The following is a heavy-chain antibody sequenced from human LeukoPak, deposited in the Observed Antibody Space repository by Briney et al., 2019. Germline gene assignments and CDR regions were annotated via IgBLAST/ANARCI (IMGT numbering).Heavy chain of an antibody. J-gene: IGHJ2*01. CDR2: ITHIGST. CDR1: DESFSGHY. Sequence: SETLSLTCAVSDESFSGHYWSWIRQPPGKALEYIGEITHIGSTNYNPSLESRASMSLDTSKKQASLKLISVTAADTGVYYCARVAMAGYYDHWYFGLWGRGTLVSVSS. V-gene: IGHV4-34*01. D-gene: IGHD3-22*01. CDR3: ARVAMAGYYDHWYFGL.